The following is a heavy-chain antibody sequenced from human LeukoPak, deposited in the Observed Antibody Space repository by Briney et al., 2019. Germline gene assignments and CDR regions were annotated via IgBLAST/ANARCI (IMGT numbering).Heavy chain of an antibody. J-gene: IGHJ4*02. CDR2: INQDGGEK. D-gene: IGHD5-24*01. Sequence: PGGSLRLSCAASGFTFSSYWMSWVRQAPGKGLEWVANINQDGGEKFYVDSVKGRFTISRDNAKNSLYLQMNSLRAEDTAMFYCARGAKRWLQFKTSAGFDYWGQGTLVTVSS. V-gene: IGHV3-7*03. CDR3: ARGAKRWLQFKTSAGFDY. CDR1: GFTFSSYW.